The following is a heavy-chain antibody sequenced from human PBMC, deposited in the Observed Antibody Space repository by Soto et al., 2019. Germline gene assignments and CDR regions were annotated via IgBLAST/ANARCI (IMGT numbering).Heavy chain of an antibody. CDR1: GGSITSSYY. Sequence: SETLSLTCTVSGGSITSSYYWGWIRQPPGKGLEWIGSIYYSGGTYYNPSLKSRVTISVDTSKNQFSLKLSSVTVADTAVYYCATIPATTILTDYWGQGTLVTVSS. V-gene: IGHV4-39*01. CDR2: IYYSGGT. D-gene: IGHD2-2*02. J-gene: IGHJ4*02. CDR3: ATIPATTILTDY.